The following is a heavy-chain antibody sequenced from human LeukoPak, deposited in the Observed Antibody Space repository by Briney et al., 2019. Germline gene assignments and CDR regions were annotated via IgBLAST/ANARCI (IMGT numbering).Heavy chain of an antibody. CDR1: GFTFTAYS. V-gene: IGHV3-21*01. CDR3: ATVPPHGDTDY. D-gene: IGHD1-14*01. Sequence: GGSLRLSCAASGFTFTAYSMNWDRQAPGKGLEWVSSINTWSSHILYADSVKGRFTISRDNARNSLYLQMNALRAEDTAVYYCATVPPHGDTDYWGQGTLVTVSS. J-gene: IGHJ4*02. CDR2: INTWSSHI.